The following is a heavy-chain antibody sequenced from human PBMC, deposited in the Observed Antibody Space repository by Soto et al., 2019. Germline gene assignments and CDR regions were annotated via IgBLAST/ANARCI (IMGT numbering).Heavy chain of an antibody. CDR3: AREVFDTRPETNKRDSFTLEWLSRYYYYYYMDV. CDR1: GGSISSYY. J-gene: IGHJ6*03. D-gene: IGHD3-3*01. Sequence: SETLSLTCTVSGGSISSYYWSWIRQPPGKELEWNGYIYYSGSTNYNPSLKSRVTISVDTSKNQFSLKLSSVTAVDTAVYYCAREVFDTRPETNKRDSFTLEWLSRYYYYYYMDVWGKGTTVTVSS. CDR2: IYYSGST. V-gene: IGHV4-59*01.